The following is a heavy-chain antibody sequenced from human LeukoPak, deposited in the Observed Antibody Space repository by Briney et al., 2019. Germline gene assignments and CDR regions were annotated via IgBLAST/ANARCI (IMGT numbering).Heavy chain of an antibody. CDR2: IYYSGST. V-gene: IGHV4-30-4*08. Sequence: SETLSLTCTVSGGSISSGDYYWSWIRQPPGKGLEWIGYIYYSGSTYYNPSLKSRVTISVDTSKNQFSLKLSSVTAADTAVYYCARLDYGGKDNDYWGQGTLVTVSS. D-gene: IGHD4-23*01. CDR3: ARLDYGGKDNDY. CDR1: GGSISSGDYY. J-gene: IGHJ4*02.